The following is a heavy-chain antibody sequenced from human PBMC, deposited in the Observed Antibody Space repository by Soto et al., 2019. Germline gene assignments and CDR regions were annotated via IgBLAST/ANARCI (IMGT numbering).Heavy chain of an antibody. CDR1: GGSISSYY. Sequence: SETLSLTCTVSGGSISSYYWSWIRQPPGKGLEWIGYIYYSGSTNYNPSLKSRVTISVDTSKNQFSLKMSSVTAADTAVYYCARYYRAIIFFDYWGQGTQVTVSS. J-gene: IGHJ4*02. CDR3: ARYYRAIIFFDY. D-gene: IGHD3-10*01. V-gene: IGHV4-59*01. CDR2: IYYSGST.